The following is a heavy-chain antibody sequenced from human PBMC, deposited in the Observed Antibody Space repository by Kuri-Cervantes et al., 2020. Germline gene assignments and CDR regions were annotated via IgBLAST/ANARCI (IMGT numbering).Heavy chain of an antibody. CDR3: ARGAGIVVVPATPDYYYYGLDV. J-gene: IGHJ6*02. CDR2: ISPYNGNT. D-gene: IGHD2-2*01. Sequence: ASVKVSCKASGYTFTNYGVTWVRQAPGQGLEWMGWISPYNGNTNYAQKLQGRVTMATDTSTRTANMELRGLRFDDTAVYYCARGAGIVVVPATPDYYYYGLDVWGQGTTVTVSS. CDR1: GYTFTNYG. V-gene: IGHV1-18*04.